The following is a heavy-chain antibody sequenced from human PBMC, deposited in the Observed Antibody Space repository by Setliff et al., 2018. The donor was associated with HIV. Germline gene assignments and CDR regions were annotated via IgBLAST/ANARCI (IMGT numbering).Heavy chain of an antibody. Sequence: ASVKVSCKASGGTFSSYAISWVRQAPGQGLEWMGGIIPILGIANYAQKFQGRVTVTADNSTSTAYTELSSLRSEDTSVYYWAREGRKDGRSGAHDYWGQGTLVTVSS. CDR2: IIPILGIA. V-gene: IGHV1-69*10. D-gene: IGHD3-10*01. J-gene: IGHJ4*02. CDR3: AREGRKDGRSGAHDY. CDR1: GGTFSSYA.